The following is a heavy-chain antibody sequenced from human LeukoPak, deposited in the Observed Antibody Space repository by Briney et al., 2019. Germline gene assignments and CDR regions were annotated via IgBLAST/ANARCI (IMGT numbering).Heavy chain of an antibody. D-gene: IGHD3-9*01. CDR3: ARGRYFDWLLSYYFDY. CDR2: INHSGST. J-gene: IGHJ4*02. V-gene: IGHV4-34*01. Sequence: PSETLSLTCAVYGGSFSGYYSSWIRQPPGKGLEWIGEINHSGSTNYNPSLKSRVTISVDTSKNQFSLKLSSVTAADTAVYYCARGRYFDWLLSYYFDYWGQGTLVTVSS. CDR1: GGSFSGYY.